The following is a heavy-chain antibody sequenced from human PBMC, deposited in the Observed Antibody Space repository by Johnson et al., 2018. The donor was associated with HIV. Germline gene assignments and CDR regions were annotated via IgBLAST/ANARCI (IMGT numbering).Heavy chain of an antibody. CDR1: GFTFSRYW. D-gene: IGHD3-3*01. CDR3: ARIRSGLKPGDAFDI. J-gene: IGHJ3*02. CDR2: ISSDGTDT. V-gene: IGHV3-74*02. Sequence: VQLVESGGGLVQPGGSLILSCAASGFTFSRYWMHWVRQAPGKGLVWVSRISSDGTDTYYADSVKGRFTISRDNARNTMFVQMKSLRAEDTAVYYCARIRSGLKPGDAFDIWGQGTMVTVSS.